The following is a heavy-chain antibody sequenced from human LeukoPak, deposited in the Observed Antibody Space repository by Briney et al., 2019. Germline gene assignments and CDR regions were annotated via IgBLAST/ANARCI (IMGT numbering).Heavy chain of an antibody. CDR1: GFTFSSYA. CDR3: AKTHDYGDYHVPYYYYYYYMDV. CDR2: ISGSGGST. J-gene: IGHJ6*03. Sequence: GGSLRLSCAASGFTFSSYAMSWVRQAPGKGLEWVSAISGSGGSTYYADSVKGRFTISRDNSKNTLYLQMNSLRAEDTAVYYCAKTHDYGDYHVPYYYYYYYMDVWGKGTTVTVSS. V-gene: IGHV3-23*01. D-gene: IGHD4-17*01.